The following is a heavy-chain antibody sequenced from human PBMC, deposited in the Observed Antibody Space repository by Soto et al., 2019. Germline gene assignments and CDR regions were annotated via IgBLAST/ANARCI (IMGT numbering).Heavy chain of an antibody. Sequence: VQLLESGGGLVQPGGSLRLSCAASGFTFSSYAMSWVRQAPGKGLEWVSAISGSGGSTYYADSVKGRFTISRDNSKNTLYLQMNSLRAEDTAVYYCAAFGEYYDFWSGYYWGQGTLVTVSS. V-gene: IGHV3-23*01. CDR2: ISGSGGST. CDR3: AAFGEYYDFWSGYY. J-gene: IGHJ4*02. CDR1: GFTFSSYA. D-gene: IGHD3-3*01.